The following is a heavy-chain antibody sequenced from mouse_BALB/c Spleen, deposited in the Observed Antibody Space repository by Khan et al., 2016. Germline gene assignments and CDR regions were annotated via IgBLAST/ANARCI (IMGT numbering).Heavy chain of an antibody. CDR1: GYHITSGYS. Sequence: EVQLQESGPDLVKPSQSLSLTCTVTGYHITSGYSWHWIRQFPGNKLEWMAYIHYSGSTNYNPSLKSRISITRDTSKNQFFLQLISVTTEDTATYYCTRGDYYGSGYWGQGTTLTVSS. V-gene: IGHV3-1*02. CDR2: IHYSGST. CDR3: TRGDYYGSGY. J-gene: IGHJ2*01. D-gene: IGHD1-1*01.